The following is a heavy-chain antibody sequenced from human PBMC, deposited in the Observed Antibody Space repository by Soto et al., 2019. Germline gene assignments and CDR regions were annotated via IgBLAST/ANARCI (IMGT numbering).Heavy chain of an antibody. D-gene: IGHD5-12*01. V-gene: IGHV1-2*04. CDR2: INPNSGVT. J-gene: IGHJ6*03. CDR1: GYTFTSYY. CDR3: ARESGGATATLDYYYFYMDV. Sequence: ASVKVSCKASGYTFTSYYMHWVRQAPGQGLEWMGWINPNSGVTKYAQKFQGWVSMTRDTSIRTVYMQLSRLRSDDTAVYYCARESGGATATLDYYYFYMDVWGTGTTVTVSS.